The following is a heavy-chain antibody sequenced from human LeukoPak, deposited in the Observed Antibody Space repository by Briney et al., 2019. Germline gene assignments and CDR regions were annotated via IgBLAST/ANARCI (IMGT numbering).Heavy chain of an antibody. D-gene: IGHD2-2*01. V-gene: IGHV4-59*01. CDR3: ARGGGIVVVPAAMSFDY. Sequence: PSETLSLTCTVSGGSISSYYWSWIRQPPGKGLEGIGYIYYSGSTNYNPSLKSRVTISVDTSKNQFSLKLSSVTAADTAVYYCARGGGIVVVPAAMSFDYWGQGTLVTVSS. CDR2: IYYSGST. J-gene: IGHJ4*02. CDR1: GGSISSYY.